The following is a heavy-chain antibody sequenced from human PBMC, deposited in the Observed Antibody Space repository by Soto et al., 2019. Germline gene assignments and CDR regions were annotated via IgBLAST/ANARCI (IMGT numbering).Heavy chain of an antibody. D-gene: IGHD1-26*01. Sequence: SETLSLTCTVSGGSISSYYWSWIRQPPGKGLEWIGYIYYSGSTNYNPSLKSRVTISVDTSKNQFSLKLSSVTAADTAVYYCARAIGIPNWFDPWGQGTPVTVSS. CDR1: GGSISSYY. CDR2: IYYSGST. J-gene: IGHJ5*02. V-gene: IGHV4-59*01. CDR3: ARAIGIPNWFDP.